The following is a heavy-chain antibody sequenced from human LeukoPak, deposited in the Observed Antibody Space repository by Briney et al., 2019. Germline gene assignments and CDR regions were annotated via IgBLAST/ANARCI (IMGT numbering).Heavy chain of an antibody. D-gene: IGHD6-19*01. V-gene: IGHV4-61*02. CDR1: GKSVSSSGYY. CDR2: IYSSGNT. Sequence: SETLSLTCTVSGKSVSSSGYYWSWIRQPAGKTLEWIGRIYSSGNTKYSPSLKSRVTMSVDTSKNQLSLKLSSVTAADTAVYYCAREDPVAGTDNWSDPWGQGTQVIVSS. J-gene: IGHJ5*02. CDR3: AREDPVAGTDNWSDP.